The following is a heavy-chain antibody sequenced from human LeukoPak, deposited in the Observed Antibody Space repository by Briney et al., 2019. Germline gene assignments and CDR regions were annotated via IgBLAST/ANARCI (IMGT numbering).Heavy chain of an antibody. D-gene: IGHD1-1*01. J-gene: IGHJ4*02. Sequence: PGGSLTLSCAASEFTFTTYGMHWVRQAPGKGLEWVAFIYYDGSNICYADYVKGRFTISRDISKNTLYLQMDSLRAEDTAIYYCARDWKTNSFDYWGQGTLVTVSS. V-gene: IGHV3-33*01. CDR2: IYYDGSNI. CDR1: EFTFTTYG. CDR3: ARDWKTNSFDY.